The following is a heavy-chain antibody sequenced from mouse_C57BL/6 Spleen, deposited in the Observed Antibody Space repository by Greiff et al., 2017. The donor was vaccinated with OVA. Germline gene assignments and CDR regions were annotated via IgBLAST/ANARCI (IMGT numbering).Heavy chain of an antibody. CDR3: VRQYGYDYEGYFDV. D-gene: IGHD2-4*01. J-gene: IGHJ1*03. CDR1: GFSFNTYA. V-gene: IGHV10-1*01. CDR2: IRSKSNNYAT. Sequence: GGGLVQPKGSLTLSCAASGFSFNTYAMNWVRQAPGKGLEWVARIRSKSNNYATYYADSVKDRFTISRDDSESMLYLQMNNLKTEDTAMYYCVRQYGYDYEGYFDVWGTGTTVTVSS.